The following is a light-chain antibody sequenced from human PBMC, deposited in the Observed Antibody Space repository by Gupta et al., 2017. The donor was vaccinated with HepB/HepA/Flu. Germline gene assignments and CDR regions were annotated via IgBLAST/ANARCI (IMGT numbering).Light chain of an antibody. J-gene: IGLJ3*02. Sequence: SALTHPASVSGSPGQSVTISCTGTSSDVGVYNYVSWYQQHPGKAPNLLVYEVSNRPAGVANRFSGSKSGNTASLTISGLQGEDEADYYCTSDTSSNIGVFGGGTRLTVL. V-gene: IGLV2-14*01. CDR2: EVS. CDR3: TSDTSSNIGV. CDR1: SSDVGVYNY.